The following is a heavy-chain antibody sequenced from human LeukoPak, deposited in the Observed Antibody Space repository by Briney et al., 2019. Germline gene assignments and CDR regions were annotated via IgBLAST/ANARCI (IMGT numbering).Heavy chain of an antibody. CDR2: IKQDGSEK. CDR3: ARRSFDY. Sequence: GGSLRLSCPASGFTFSSSWMHWVRQAPGKGLEWVANIKQDGSEKYYVDPVKGRFTISRDNAKNSLYLQMNSLRAEDTAVYYCARRSFDYWGQGTLVTVSS. CDR1: GFTFSSSW. J-gene: IGHJ4*02. V-gene: IGHV3-7*05.